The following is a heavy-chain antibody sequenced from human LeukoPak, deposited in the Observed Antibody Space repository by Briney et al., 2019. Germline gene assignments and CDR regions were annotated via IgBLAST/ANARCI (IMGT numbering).Heavy chain of an antibody. J-gene: IGHJ4*02. Sequence: SETLSLTCTVSGGSINYYYWMWIRQPPGKGLEWIGYIYYSGGTHYNPSLKSRVTMLVDTSKNQFSLKLTAVAAADTAVYYCARGGPYSSGFYWVDYWGQGTLVTVSS. CDR1: GGSINYYY. D-gene: IGHD3-22*01. CDR3: ARGGPYSSGFYWVDY. V-gene: IGHV4-59*01. CDR2: IYYSGGT.